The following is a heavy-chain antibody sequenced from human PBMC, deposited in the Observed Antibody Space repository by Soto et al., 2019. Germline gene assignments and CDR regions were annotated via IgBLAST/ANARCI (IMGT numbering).Heavy chain of an antibody. J-gene: IGHJ4*02. CDR3: AKDWGLYDGRGYFSDYLHD. Sequence: QVQLVQSGGGVVQPGRSLRRSCVASGFTFSTDGMHWVRQAPGTGLEWVSAISSDGNNKDYGDSVKGRFTISRDNSKNTLYLQMNSLRAEDTAVYYCAKDWGLYDGRGYFSDYLHDWGQGTLVTVSS. CDR2: ISSDGNNK. V-gene: IGHV3-30*18. D-gene: IGHD3-22*01. CDR1: GFTFSTDG.